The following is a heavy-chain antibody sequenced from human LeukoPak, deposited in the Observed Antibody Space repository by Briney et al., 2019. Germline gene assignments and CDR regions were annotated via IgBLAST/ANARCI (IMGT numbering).Heavy chain of an antibody. Sequence: AGGSLRLSCSASGFTFSSHGMNWVRQAPGKVLEWVSGIIPSGHTTYYADSVRGRFTISRDNSRNTLYLQMNSLRAEDTAVCYCAKDDRWLQFCCWGQGTLVTVSA. CDR2: IIPSGHTT. CDR1: GFTFSSHG. V-gene: IGHV3-23*01. J-gene: IGHJ4*02. D-gene: IGHD5-24*01. CDR3: AKDDRWLQFCC.